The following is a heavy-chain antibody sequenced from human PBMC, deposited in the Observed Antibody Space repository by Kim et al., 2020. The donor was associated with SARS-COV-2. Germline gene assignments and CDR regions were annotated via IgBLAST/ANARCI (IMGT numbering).Heavy chain of an antibody. CDR2: MWYDDGNK. CDR1: GFTFSSYA. D-gene: IGHD3-9*01. Sequence: GGSLRLSCEASGFTFSSYAMHWVRQAPGKGLEWVAVMWYDDGNKYYVDSVTGRFTISRDNLKNTVNLEMNDLRADDTAIYYCARTGFAGYLRNAFDLWGQGTMVTVSS. J-gene: IGHJ3*01. V-gene: IGHV3-33*01. CDR3: ARTGFAGYLRNAFDL.